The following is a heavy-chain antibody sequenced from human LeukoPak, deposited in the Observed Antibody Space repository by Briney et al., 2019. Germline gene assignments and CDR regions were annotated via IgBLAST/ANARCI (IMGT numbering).Heavy chain of an antibody. D-gene: IGHD2-21*02. CDR3: ARADLCGGDCYSPRYYYYYYGMDV. CDR2: IYYSGST. V-gene: IGHV4-31*03. Sequence: PSETLSLTCTVSGGSISSGGYYWSRIRQHPGKGLEWIGYIYYSGSTYYNPSLKSRVTISVDTSKNQFSLKLSSVTAADTAVYYCARADLCGGDCYSPRYYYYYYGMDVWGQGTTVTVSS. J-gene: IGHJ6*02. CDR1: GGSISSGGYY.